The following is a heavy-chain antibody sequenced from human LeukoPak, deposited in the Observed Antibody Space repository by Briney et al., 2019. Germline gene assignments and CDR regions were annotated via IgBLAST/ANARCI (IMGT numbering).Heavy chain of an antibody. Sequence: SVKVSCKASGYTFTSYYMHWVRQAPGQGLEWMGGIIPIFGTANYAQKFQGRVTITADESTSTAYMELSSLRSEDTAVYYCARGWPYGGLDYWGQGTLVTVSS. CDR1: GYTFTSYY. CDR2: IIPIFGTA. D-gene: IGHD4-17*01. J-gene: IGHJ4*02. CDR3: ARGWPYGGLDY. V-gene: IGHV1-69*13.